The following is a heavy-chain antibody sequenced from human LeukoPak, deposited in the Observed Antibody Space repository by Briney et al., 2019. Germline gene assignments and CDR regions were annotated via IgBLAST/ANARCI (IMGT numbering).Heavy chain of an antibody. V-gene: IGHV4-34*01. CDR1: GGSFSGYY. CDR3: ARVKPKPVLLWFGELYGYYFDY. D-gene: IGHD3-10*01. J-gene: IGHJ4*02. Sequence: SETLSLTCAVYGGSFSGYYWSWIRQPPGKGLEWIGEINHSGSTNYNPSLKSRVTISVDTSKNQFSLKLSSVTAADTAVYYCARVKPKPVLLWFGELYGYYFDYWGQGTLVTVSS. CDR2: INHSGST.